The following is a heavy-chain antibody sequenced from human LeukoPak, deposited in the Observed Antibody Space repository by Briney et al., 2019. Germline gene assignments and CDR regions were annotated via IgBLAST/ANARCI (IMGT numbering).Heavy chain of an antibody. CDR2: IYPSDSDT. D-gene: IGHD6-13*01. CDR3: ARQEYSGSYYRFDY. Sequence: GESLKISCKGSGYTFTTYWIGWVRQMPGKGLEWMGIIYPSDSDTRYSPSFQGQVTISADKSISTAYLQWSSLKASDTAIYYCARQEYSGSYYRFDYWGQGTLVTVSS. CDR1: GYTFTTYW. V-gene: IGHV5-51*01. J-gene: IGHJ4*02.